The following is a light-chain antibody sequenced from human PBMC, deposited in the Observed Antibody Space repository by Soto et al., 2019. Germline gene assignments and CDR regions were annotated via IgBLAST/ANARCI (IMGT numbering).Light chain of an antibody. CDR1: QNIRSNY. Sequence: DIVLRQSPGTLSLSPGQRATLSCRASQNIRSNYIAWFQQKPRQPPRLLIYGAINRATGIPPRFSGSGSGTEFSLTISSLEPEDFVVYYCQQYQSPPLTFGPGTKVEIK. CDR3: QQYQSPPLT. V-gene: IGKV3-20*01. J-gene: IGKJ1*01. CDR2: GAI.